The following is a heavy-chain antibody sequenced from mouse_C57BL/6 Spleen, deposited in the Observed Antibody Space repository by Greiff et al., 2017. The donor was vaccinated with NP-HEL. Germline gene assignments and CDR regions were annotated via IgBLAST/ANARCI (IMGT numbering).Heavy chain of an antibody. CDR3: ARYGPYAMDY. V-gene: IGHV1-72*01. CDR1: GYTFTSYW. Sequence: QVQLKQPGAELVKPGASVKLSCKASGYTFTSYWMHWVKQRPGRGLEWIGRIDPNSGGTKYNEKFKSKATLTVDKHSSTAYMQLSSLTSEDYAVYYCARYGPYAMDYWGQGTSVTVSS. D-gene: IGHD1-1*02. J-gene: IGHJ4*01. CDR2: IDPNSGGT.